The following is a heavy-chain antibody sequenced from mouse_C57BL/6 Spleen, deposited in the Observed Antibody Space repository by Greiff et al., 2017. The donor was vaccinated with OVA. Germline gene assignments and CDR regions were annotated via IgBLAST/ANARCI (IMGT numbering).Heavy chain of an antibody. D-gene: IGHD1-1*01. Sequence: VQLQQSGAELVRPGASVTLSCKASGYTFTDYEMHWVKQTPVHGLEWIGAIDPETGGTAYNQKFKGKAILTADKSSSTAYMELRSLTSEDSAVYYCTRRVTTVVATRYFDVWGTGTTVTVSS. V-gene: IGHV1-15*01. J-gene: IGHJ1*03. CDR3: TRRVTTVVATRYFDV. CDR1: GYTFTDYE. CDR2: IDPETGGT.